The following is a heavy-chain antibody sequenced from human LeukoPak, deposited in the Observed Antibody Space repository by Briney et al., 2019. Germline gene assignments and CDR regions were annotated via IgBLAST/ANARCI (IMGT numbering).Heavy chain of an antibody. CDR3: AKGTAAAGTFDY. V-gene: IGHV3-9*01. J-gene: IGHJ4*02. CDR2: ISWNSGSI. Sequence: QSGGSLRLSCAASGFTFDDYAMHWVRQAPGKGLEWVSGISWNSGSIGYADSVKGRFTISRDNAKNSLYLQMNSLRAEDTALYYCAKGTAAAGTFDYWGQGTLVTVSS. CDR1: GFTFDDYA. D-gene: IGHD6-13*01.